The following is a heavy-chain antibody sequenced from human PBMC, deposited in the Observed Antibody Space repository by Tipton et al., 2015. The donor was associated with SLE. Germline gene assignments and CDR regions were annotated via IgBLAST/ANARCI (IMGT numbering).Heavy chain of an antibody. CDR1: GFTFSSYI. J-gene: IGHJ4*02. D-gene: IGHD6-19*01. CDR3: ARGGAVAGTLGY. Sequence: SLRLSCAASGFTFSSYIMNWVRQAPGEGLEWVSSISSSSGYIYYADSVQGRFTISRDNAKNSLYLDMNSLRAEDTAVYYCARGGAVAGTLGYWGQGTLVTVSS. V-gene: IGHV3-21*03. CDR2: ISSSSGYI.